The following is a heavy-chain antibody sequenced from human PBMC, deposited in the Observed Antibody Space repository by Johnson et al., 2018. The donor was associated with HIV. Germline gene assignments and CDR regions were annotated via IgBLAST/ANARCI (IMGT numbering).Heavy chain of an antibody. D-gene: IGHD6-13*01. CDR2: ISWNSGNI. V-gene: IGHV3-9*01. J-gene: IGHJ3*02. CDR1: GFTFDDYA. Sequence: VQLVESGGGLVQPGRSLRLSCAASGFTFDDYAIHWVRQAPGKGLECVSGISWNSGNIGYAASVKGRLTISRDNDKNSLYLQMNSLRAEDTALYYCAKDINAGGSRGNAAFDIWGQGTMVTVSS. CDR3: AKDINAGGSRGNAAFDI.